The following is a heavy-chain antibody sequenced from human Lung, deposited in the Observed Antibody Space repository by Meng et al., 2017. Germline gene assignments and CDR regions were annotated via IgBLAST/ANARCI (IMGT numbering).Heavy chain of an antibody. J-gene: IGHJ4*02. D-gene: IGHD4-11*01. CDR3: ARGPTTMAHDFDY. CDR1: GGSFSDYY. CDR2: INHSGST. V-gene: IGHV4-34*01. Sequence: QVQLHQWGPGLFKPSETLSLTCVVSGGSFSDYYWSWIRQPPGKGLEWIGEINHSGSTNYNPSLESRATISVDTSQNNLSLKLSSVTAADSAVYYCARGPTTMAHDFDYWGQGTLVTVSS.